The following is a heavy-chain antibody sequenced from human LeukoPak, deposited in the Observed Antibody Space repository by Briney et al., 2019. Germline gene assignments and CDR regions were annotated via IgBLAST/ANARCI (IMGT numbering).Heavy chain of an antibody. CDR1: GFTFDDYG. J-gene: IGHJ4*02. D-gene: IGHD2-21*02. CDR3: ARITYCGADCLWYYFDY. V-gene: IGHV3-20*01. Sequence: GGSLRLSCADSGFTFDDYGMSWVRQAPGKGLEWVAGINWNGGSTGYADSVKGRFTISRDNAKNSLYLQMNSLRAEDTALYHCARITYCGADCLWYYFDYWGQGTLVTVSS. CDR2: INWNGGST.